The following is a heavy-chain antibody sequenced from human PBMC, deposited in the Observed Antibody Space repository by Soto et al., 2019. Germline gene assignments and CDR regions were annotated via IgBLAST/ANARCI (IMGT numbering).Heavy chain of an antibody. J-gene: IGHJ6*02. CDR2: IWYDGNTK. CDR1: GFTFNSYG. V-gene: IGHV3-33*01. CDR3: ARPLVAPVAGPYYYGMDV. D-gene: IGHD6-19*01. Sequence: QIQLVESGGGVVQPGRSLRLSCTASGFTFNSYGFNWVRQAPGKGLEWVAVIWYDGNTKYYADSVKGRFTISRDNLKNTLYLQMNNLPADDTAVYYCARPLVAPVAGPYYYGMDVWGQGTTVTVSS.